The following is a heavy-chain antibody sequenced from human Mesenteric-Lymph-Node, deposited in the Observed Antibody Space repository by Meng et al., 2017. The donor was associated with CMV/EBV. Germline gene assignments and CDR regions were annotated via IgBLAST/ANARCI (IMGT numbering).Heavy chain of an antibody. CDR1: GFTFSSYG. J-gene: IGHJ6*02. D-gene: IGHD2-2*01. Sequence: GESLKISCAASGFTFSSYGMHWVRQAPGKGLEWVAFIRYDGSNKYYADSVKGRFTISRDNSKNTLYLQMNSLRAEDTAVYYCAKDLTDIVVVPAASGPTYYYYYGMDVWGQGTTVTVS. CDR3: AKDLTDIVVVPAASGPTYYYYYGMDV. V-gene: IGHV3-30*02. CDR2: IRYDGSNK.